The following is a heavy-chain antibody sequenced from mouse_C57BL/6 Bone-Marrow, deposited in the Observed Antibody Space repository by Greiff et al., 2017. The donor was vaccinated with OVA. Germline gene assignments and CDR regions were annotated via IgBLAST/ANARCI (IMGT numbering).Heavy chain of an antibody. CDR3: TRRGAYGSSWYFDV. CDR2: ISSGGDYI. V-gene: IGHV5-9-1*02. Sequence: DVQLVESGEGLVKPGGSLKLSCAASGFTFSSYAMSWVRQTPEKRLEWVAYISSGGDYIYYADTVKGRFTISRDNARNTLYLQMSSLKSEDTAMYYCTRRGAYGSSWYFDVWGTGTTVTVSS. J-gene: IGHJ1*03. D-gene: IGHD1-1*01. CDR1: GFTFSSYA.